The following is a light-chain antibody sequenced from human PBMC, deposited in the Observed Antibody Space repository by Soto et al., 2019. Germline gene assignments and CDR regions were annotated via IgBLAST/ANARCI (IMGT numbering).Light chain of an antibody. CDR2: GHS. V-gene: IGLV1-40*01. J-gene: IGLJ2*01. Sequence: QSVLTQPPSVSGAPGQRVTISCTGSRSNIGANYDVQWYQQLPGTAPKLLIYGHSNRPSGVPDRFSGSKSGTSASLAITGLQAEDEADYFCQSYDGSLSGVLFGGGTKFTVL. CDR1: RSNIGANYD. CDR3: QSYDGSLSGVL.